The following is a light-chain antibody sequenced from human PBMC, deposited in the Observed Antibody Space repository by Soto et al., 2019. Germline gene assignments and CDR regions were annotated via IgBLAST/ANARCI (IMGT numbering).Light chain of an antibody. CDR3: SSYTGSSTPV. V-gene: IGLV2-14*01. CDR2: EVS. CDR1: SSDVGGYNY. Sequence: QSVLTQPASVSGSPGQSITISCTGTSSDVGGYNYVSWYQHHPGKAPKLMIYEVSNRPSGVSNRFSGYKSDNTASLTISGLQAEDEADYYCSSYTGSSTPVFGGGTKVTVL. J-gene: IGLJ3*02.